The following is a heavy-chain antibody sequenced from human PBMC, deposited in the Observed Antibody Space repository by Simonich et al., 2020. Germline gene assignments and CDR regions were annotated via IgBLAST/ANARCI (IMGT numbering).Heavy chain of an antibody. V-gene: IGHV3-30*07. CDR1: GFTFSSFA. Sequence: QVQLVEAGGGVGQPGRAPRLPCAASGFTFSSFAMHWVRQAPGKGLGWVAVISYDGINKYYADSVKGRFTISRDNSKNTLYLQMNSLRAEDTAVYYCARDRNWGWFDPWGQGTLVTVSS. CDR2: ISYDGINK. D-gene: IGHD7-27*01. CDR3: ARDRNWGWFDP. J-gene: IGHJ5*02.